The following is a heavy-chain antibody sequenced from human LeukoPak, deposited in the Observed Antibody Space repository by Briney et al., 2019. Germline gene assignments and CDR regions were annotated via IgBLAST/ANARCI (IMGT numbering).Heavy chain of an antibody. J-gene: IGHJ3*02. CDR3: ARPSSRATKGDAFDI. Sequence: SDTLSLTCAVYGGSFSGYYWSWIRQPPGKGLEWIGEINHSGSTNYNPSLKSRVTISVDTSKNQFSLKLSSVTAADTAVYYCARPSSRATKGDAFDIWGQGTMVTVSS. CDR2: INHSGST. V-gene: IGHV4-34*01. CDR1: GGSFSGYY. D-gene: IGHD5-12*01.